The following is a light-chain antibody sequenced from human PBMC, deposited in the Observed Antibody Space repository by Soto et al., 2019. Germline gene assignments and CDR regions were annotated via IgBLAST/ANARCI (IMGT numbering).Light chain of an antibody. V-gene: IGKV3-20*01. CDR2: GVS. Sequence: EIVMTQSPATLSVSPGERATLSCRASQSVRNNLAWYQQRPGQAPRLLIYGVSSRATGIPDRFSGSGSGTDSTLTIRPTQPEDFEVYSCQQYGSSSSTSGQGTTVNIK. CDR1: QSVRNN. CDR3: QQYGSSSST. J-gene: IGKJ1*01.